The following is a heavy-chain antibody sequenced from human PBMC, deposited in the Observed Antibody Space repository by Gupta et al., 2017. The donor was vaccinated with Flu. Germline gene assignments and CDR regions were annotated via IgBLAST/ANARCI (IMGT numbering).Heavy chain of an antibody. CDR3: AKDPRPVSGYPMVYFDY. J-gene: IGHJ4*02. CDR1: GFAFSSSA. CDR2: ISGSGGST. D-gene: IGHD3-22*01. Sequence: EVQLLESGGGLVQPGWSLRLPCAASGFAFSSSAMSWVRQAPGKGLGWVSAISGSGGSTYYADSGKGRFTISRDNSKNTLYLQMNSLRAEETAVYYCAKDPRPVSGYPMVYFDYWGQGTLVTVSS. V-gene: IGHV3-23*01.